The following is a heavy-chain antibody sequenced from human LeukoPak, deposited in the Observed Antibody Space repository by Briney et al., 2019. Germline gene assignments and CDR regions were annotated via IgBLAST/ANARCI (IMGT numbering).Heavy chain of an antibody. Sequence: PGGSLRLSCAASGFTFSNYWIHWVRQAPGKGPVWVSHINSDGSGTSYAGSVKGRFTVSRDNAKNTLYLQMNSLRVEDTAVYYCARGTSVAGSDYWGQGTLVTVSS. J-gene: IGHJ4*02. CDR1: GFTFSNYW. CDR2: INSDGSGT. V-gene: IGHV3-74*01. CDR3: ARGTSVAGSDY. D-gene: IGHD6-19*01.